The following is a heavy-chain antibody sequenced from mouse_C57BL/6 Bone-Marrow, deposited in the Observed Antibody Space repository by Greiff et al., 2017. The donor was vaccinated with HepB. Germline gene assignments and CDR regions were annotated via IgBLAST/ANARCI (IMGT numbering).Heavy chain of an antibody. D-gene: IGHD2-4*01. J-gene: IGHJ4*01. V-gene: IGHV1-63*01. Sequence: QVQLQQSGAELVRPGTSVKMSCKASGYTFTNYWIGWAKQRPGHGLEWIGDIYPGGGYTNYNETFKGKATLTADKSSSTAYMQFSSLTSEDSAIYYCARGGYDYDWAMDYWGQRTSVTVSS. CDR1: GYTFTNYW. CDR2: IYPGGGYT. CDR3: ARGGYDYDWAMDY.